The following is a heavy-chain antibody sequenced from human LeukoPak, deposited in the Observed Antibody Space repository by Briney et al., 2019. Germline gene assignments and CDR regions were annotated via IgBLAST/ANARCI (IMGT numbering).Heavy chain of an antibody. CDR1: GLPFSSYW. D-gene: IGHD2-21*02. CDR2: INTDGSTT. Sequence: GGSLRLSCVPSGLPFSSYWMHWVRQAPGKGLVWVSRINTDGSTTTYADSVKGRFTISRDNAKNTLYLQMNSLRAEDTAVYYCARGAGVTNYDFWGQGTLVTVSS. CDR3: ARGAGVTNYDF. J-gene: IGHJ4*02. V-gene: IGHV3-74*01.